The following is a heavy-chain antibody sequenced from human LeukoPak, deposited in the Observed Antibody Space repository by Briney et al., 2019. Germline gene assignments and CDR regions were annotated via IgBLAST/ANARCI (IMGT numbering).Heavy chain of an antibody. CDR2: ISSNGDNT. V-gene: IGHV3-64D*06. CDR1: GFTFSTYV. J-gene: IGHJ4*02. Sequence: GGSLRLSCSVSGFTFSTYVMHWVRQAPGKGLEYVSAISSNGDNTYYADSVKGRFTISRDNSKNTLYPQMSSLRADDTTVYYCVRGTGYWGQGTLVTVSS. CDR3: VRGTGY.